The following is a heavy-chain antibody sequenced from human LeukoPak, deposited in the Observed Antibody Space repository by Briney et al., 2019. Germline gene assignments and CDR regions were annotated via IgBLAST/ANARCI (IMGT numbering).Heavy chain of an antibody. CDR2: IYTSGST. J-gene: IGHJ5*02. V-gene: IGHV4-61*02. D-gene: IGHD6-19*01. CDR3: ARDPYSSGWFNWFDP. CDR1: GGSISSGSYY. Sequence: SETLSLTCTVSGGSISSGSYYWSWIRQPAGKGLEWIGRIYTSGSTNYNPSLKSRVTISVDTSKNQFSLKLSSVTAADTAVYYCARDPYSSGWFNWFDPWGQGTLVTVSS.